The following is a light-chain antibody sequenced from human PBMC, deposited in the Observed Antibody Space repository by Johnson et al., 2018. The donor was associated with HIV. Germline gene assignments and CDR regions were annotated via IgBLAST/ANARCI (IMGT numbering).Light chain of an antibody. Sequence: QSVLTQPPSVSAAPGQKVTISCSGTSSNIRNNYVSWYQQLPGTAPKLLIYDNDKRPSGIPDRFSGSNSGPSATLGITGLQTGDEADYYCETWDSSLSGYYVFGTGTKLTVL. CDR2: DND. V-gene: IGLV1-51*01. CDR1: SSNIRNNY. J-gene: IGLJ1*01. CDR3: ETWDSSLSGYYV.